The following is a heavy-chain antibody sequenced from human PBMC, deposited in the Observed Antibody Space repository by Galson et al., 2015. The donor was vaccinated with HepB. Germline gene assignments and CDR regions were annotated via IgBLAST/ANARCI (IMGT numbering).Heavy chain of an antibody. D-gene: IGHD6-13*01. Sequence: SPRLSCAASGFKFSTYCMSWVRQAPGKGLEWVANIKQNGSEKDYVESVKGRFTVSRDDAKNALYLEMNSLRADDTAVYYCARDFSKWYGGLIRRFYYYMDVWGKGTTVTVSS. V-gene: IGHV3-7*03. CDR2: IKQNGSEK. J-gene: IGHJ6*03. CDR3: ARDFSKWYGGLIRRFYYYMDV. CDR1: GFKFSTYC.